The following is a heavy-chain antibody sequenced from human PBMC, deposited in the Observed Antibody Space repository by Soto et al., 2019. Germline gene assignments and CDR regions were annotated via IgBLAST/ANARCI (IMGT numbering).Heavy chain of an antibody. Sequence: PSETLSLTCTFSGGSISSGGYCLNWIRQHPGKGLEWIGYIYYSGSTNYNPSLKSRVTISVDTSKNQFSLKLSSVTAADTAVYYCARRYGGNFDYWGQGTLVTVSS. D-gene: IGHD1-26*01. V-gene: IGHV4-61*08. CDR3: ARRYGGNFDY. CDR2: IYYSGST. CDR1: GGSISSGGYC. J-gene: IGHJ4*02.